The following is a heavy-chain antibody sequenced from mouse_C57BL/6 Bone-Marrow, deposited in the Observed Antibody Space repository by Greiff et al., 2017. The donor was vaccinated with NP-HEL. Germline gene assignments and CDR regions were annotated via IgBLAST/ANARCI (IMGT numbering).Heavy chain of an antibody. J-gene: IGHJ2*01. CDR1: GYSFTGYY. V-gene: IGHV1-42*01. D-gene: IGHD1-1*01. CDR3: ARWGTTVVATGGFDY. Sequence: VQLQQSGPELVKPGASVKISCKASGYSFTGYYMNWVKQSPEKSLEWIGEINPSTGGTTYNQKFKAKATLTVDKSSSTAYMQLKSLTSEDSAVDYCARWGTTVVATGGFDYWGKGTTLTVSS. CDR2: INPSTGGT.